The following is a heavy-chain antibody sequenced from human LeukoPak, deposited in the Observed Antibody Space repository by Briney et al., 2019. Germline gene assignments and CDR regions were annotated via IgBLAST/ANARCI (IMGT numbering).Heavy chain of an antibody. CDR2: IGGSGGNT. Sequence: GGSLRLSCAASGVTFSSYAMSWVRQAPGKGLEWVSSIGGSGGNTDYADSVKGRFTISRDNSKNTVFLQMNSLRAEDTAVYYCAKGRGSSGSDYFDYWGQGTLVTVSS. D-gene: IGHD6-19*01. J-gene: IGHJ4*02. CDR1: GVTFSSYA. V-gene: IGHV3-23*01. CDR3: AKGRGSSGSDYFDY.